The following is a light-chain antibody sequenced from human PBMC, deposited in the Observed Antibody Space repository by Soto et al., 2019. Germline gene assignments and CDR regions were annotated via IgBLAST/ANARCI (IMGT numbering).Light chain of an antibody. J-gene: IGLJ2*01. CDR2: QSF. CDR1: KLGDKY. Sequence: SYELTQPPSVSVSPGQTASITCSGDKLGDKYAYWYQQKPGQSPVLVIYQSFRRPSGIPERFSASNSGSTATLTISGTQTMDEADYYCQSWDSTTAIFGGGTKVTVL. V-gene: IGLV3-1*01. CDR3: QSWDSTTAI.